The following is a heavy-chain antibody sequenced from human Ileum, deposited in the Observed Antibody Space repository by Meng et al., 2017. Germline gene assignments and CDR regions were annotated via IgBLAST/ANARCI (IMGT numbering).Heavy chain of an antibody. D-gene: IGHD4-23*01. CDR1: SGSITSDTY. CDR3: ARHGGYYQGF. V-gene: IGHV4-4*02. CDR2: ISHSGST. J-gene: IGHJ4*02. Sequence: QVQLQESGPGLVQPSGTLSPTCAVSSGSITSDTYWSWVRLPPGKGLEWIGQISHSGSTFYNPSLKSRVTMSVDKSKSQFSLMLTSVTAADTAVYYCARHGGYYQGFWGQGTLVTVSS.